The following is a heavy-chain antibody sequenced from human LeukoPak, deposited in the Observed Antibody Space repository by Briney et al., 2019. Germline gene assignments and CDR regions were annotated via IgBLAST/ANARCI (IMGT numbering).Heavy chain of an antibody. CDR1: GFTFSSYA. J-gene: IGHJ3*01. CDR2: ISGSGGST. V-gene: IGHV3-23*01. CDR3: AKDSPLIEEAIRWGRYVFDV. Sequence: PGGSLRLSCAASGFTFSSYAMSWVRQAPGKGLEWVSAISGSGGSTYYADSVKGRFTISRDNSKKTLYLHMNSLRAEDTAVYYCAKDSPLIEEAIRWGRYVFDVWGQGTMVAVSS. D-gene: IGHD2-21*01.